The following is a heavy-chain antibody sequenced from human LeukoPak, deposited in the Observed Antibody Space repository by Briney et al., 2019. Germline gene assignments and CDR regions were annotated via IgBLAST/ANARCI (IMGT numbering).Heavy chain of an antibody. CDR2: IKSKTDGGTT. J-gene: IGHJ4*02. CDR3: TSGALRPAY. CDR1: GFTFRTYG. D-gene: IGHD4-17*01. Sequence: GGSLRLSCAASGFTFRTYGMSWVRQAPGKGLEWVGRIKSKTDGGTTDYAAPVKGRFTISRDDSKNTLYLQMNSLKTEDTAVYYCTSGALRPAYWGQGTLVTVSS. V-gene: IGHV3-15*01.